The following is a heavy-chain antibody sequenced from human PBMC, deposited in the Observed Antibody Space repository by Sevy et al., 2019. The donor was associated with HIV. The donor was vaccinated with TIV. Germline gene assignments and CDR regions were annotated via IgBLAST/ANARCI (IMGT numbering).Heavy chain of an antibody. CDR2: ISSSSSYI. Sequence: LSLTCAASGFTFSSYSMNWVRQAPGKGLEWVSSISSSSSYIYYADSVKGRFTISRDNAKNSLYLQMNSLRAEDTAVYYCARDPRTAAAGTRYFDYWGQRTLVTDSS. V-gene: IGHV3-21*01. J-gene: IGHJ4*02. D-gene: IGHD6-13*01. CDR1: GFTFSSYS. CDR3: ARDPRTAAAGTRYFDY.